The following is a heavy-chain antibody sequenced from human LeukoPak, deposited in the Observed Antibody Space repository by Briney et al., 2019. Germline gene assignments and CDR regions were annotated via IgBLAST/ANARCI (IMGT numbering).Heavy chain of an antibody. CDR3: ARDKGGNYYPPDY. CDR1: GYIFTAYY. Sequence: ASVKVSCTASGYIFTAYYIHWVRQAPGQGLEWMGWINPNTGGTNYAQNFQGRVTMTRDTSVTTAYMDLNRLTSDDTAVYYCARDKGGNYYPPDYWGQGTPVTVSS. D-gene: IGHD3-10*01. V-gene: IGHV1-2*02. J-gene: IGHJ4*02. CDR2: INPNTGGT.